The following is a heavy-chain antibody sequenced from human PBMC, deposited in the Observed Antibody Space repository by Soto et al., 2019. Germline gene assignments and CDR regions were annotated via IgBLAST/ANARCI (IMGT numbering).Heavy chain of an antibody. D-gene: IGHD1-26*01. CDR2: IYYSGST. CDR3: ARDLEGATTY. V-gene: IGHV4-61*01. Sequence: SETLSLTYTVSGGSVSSGSYYWSWIRQPPGKGLEWIGYIYYSGSTNYNPSLKSRVTISVDTSKNQFSLKLSSVTAADTAVYYCARDLEGATTYWGQGTLVTVSS. CDR1: GGSVSSGSYY. J-gene: IGHJ4*02.